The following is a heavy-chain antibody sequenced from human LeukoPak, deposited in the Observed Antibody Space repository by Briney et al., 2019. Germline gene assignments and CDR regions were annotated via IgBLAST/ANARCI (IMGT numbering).Heavy chain of an antibody. CDR3: ARAAPGIMYAFDI. V-gene: IGHV3-23*01. D-gene: IGHD3-16*01. Sequence: GGSLRLSCAASGFTFSRNCMTWVRQAPGKALEGVSAISGSGGSTYYADSVKGRFTIHRDNSKSTLYLQMNSLRAEDTAVYYCARAAPGIMYAFDIWGQGTMVTVSS. J-gene: IGHJ3*02. CDR1: GFTFSRNC. CDR2: ISGSGGST.